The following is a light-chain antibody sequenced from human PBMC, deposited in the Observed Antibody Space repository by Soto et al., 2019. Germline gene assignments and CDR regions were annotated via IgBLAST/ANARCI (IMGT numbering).Light chain of an antibody. CDR1: QSVSSSY. CDR2: GSS. V-gene: IGKV3-20*01. J-gene: IGKJ3*01. Sequence: IVLTQSPGTLSLSPGERATLSCRASQSVSSSYLAWYQQKPGQAPRLLIYGSSSRATGIPDRFSGSGSVTEFTLTISRLEPEDFAVYYCQQYGSSPETFGPGTKVDIK. CDR3: QQYGSSPET.